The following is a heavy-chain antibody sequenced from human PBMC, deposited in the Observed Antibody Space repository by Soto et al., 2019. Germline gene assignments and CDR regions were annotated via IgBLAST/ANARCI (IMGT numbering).Heavy chain of an antibody. CDR2: VYYSGST. J-gene: IGHJ4*02. CDR1: GGSVSDKTYY. D-gene: IGHD3-3*01. V-gene: IGHV4-61*01. CDR3: ARGLSEGRPKYDFWSGYYPTYYFDY. Sequence: PSETLSLTCSVSGGSVSDKTYYWSWIRQPPGKRLEWIGYVYYSGSTYYNPSLKSRVTISVDTSKNQFSLKLSSVTAADTAVYYCARGLSEGRPKYDFWSGYYPTYYFDYWGQGTLVTVSS.